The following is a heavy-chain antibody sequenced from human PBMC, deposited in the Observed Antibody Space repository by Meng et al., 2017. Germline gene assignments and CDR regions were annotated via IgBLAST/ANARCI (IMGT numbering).Heavy chain of an antibody. J-gene: IGHJ4*02. Sequence: PHESCSGLVKPSATPSLPYAVTCGSITRDNWGSWARHPPGKGLEWIGEIYHSGITNYNPSLKSRVTISGDKSKNPFSLKLSSVTAADTAVYYCARGTDYGDYYFDYWGQGTLVTVSS. CDR2: IYHSGIT. D-gene: IGHD4-17*01. V-gene: IGHV4-4*02. CDR3: ARGTDYGDYYFDY. CDR1: CGSITRDNW.